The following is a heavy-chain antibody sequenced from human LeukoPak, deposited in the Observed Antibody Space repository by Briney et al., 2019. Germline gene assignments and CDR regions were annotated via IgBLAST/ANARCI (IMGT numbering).Heavy chain of an antibody. CDR1: GGSISDSSYY. V-gene: IGHV4-39*01. J-gene: IGHJ4*02. CDR2: IYYRGDT. D-gene: IGHD3-22*01. Sequence: SETLSLTCTVFGGSISDSSYYWGWIRQPPGKGLEWIGSIYYRGDTYYNPSLKSRVTISVDTSKNQFSLKLTSMTATDTALYYCARGYYYDSSGYYYARHDYWGQGTLVTVSS. CDR3: ARGYYYDSSGYYYARHDY.